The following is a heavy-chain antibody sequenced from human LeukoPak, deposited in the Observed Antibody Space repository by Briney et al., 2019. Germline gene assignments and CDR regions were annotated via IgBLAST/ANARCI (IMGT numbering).Heavy chain of an antibody. CDR3: ARRYSGYDSFDAFDI. J-gene: IGHJ3*02. D-gene: IGHD5-12*01. Sequence: AETLSLTCTVSCGSVSRGSYYWSWIRQPPWKGLEWFGDIYYSGSTNYNPSLKTRFTISVDTSKNQFSLKLSSVPAADTAVYYCARRYSGYDSFDAFDIWGQGTMVTVSS. V-gene: IGHV4-61*01. CDR2: IYYSGST. CDR1: CGSVSRGSYY.